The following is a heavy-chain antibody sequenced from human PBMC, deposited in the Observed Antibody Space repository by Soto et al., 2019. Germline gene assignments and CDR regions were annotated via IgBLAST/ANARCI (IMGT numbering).Heavy chain of an antibody. V-gene: IGHV4-31*03. CDR2: IYYSGST. J-gene: IGHJ4*02. CDR3: AGWMVRGAKAPDY. D-gene: IGHD3-10*01. Sequence: QVQLQESGPGLVKPSQTLSLTCTVSGGSISSGGYYWSWIRQHPGKGLEWIGYIYYSGSTYYNPSLKSRVTRSVDTSKNQFSLKLSSVTAADTAVDYCAGWMVRGAKAPDYWGQGTLVTVSS. CDR1: GGSISSGGYY.